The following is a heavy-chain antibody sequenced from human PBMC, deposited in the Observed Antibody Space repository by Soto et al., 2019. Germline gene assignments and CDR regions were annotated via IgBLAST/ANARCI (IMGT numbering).Heavy chain of an antibody. V-gene: IGHV1-69*06. Sequence: ASVKVSCKASGGTFSSYAISWVRQAPGQGLEWMGGIIPIFGTANYAQKFQGRVTITADKSTSTAYMELSSLRSEDTAVYYCERYVVAGPFDYWGQGTLVTVSS. J-gene: IGHJ4*02. CDR3: ERYVVAGPFDY. CDR2: IIPIFGTA. CDR1: GGTFSSYA. D-gene: IGHD6-19*01.